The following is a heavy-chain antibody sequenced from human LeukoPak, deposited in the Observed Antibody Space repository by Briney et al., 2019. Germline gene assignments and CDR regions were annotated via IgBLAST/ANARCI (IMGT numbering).Heavy chain of an antibody. J-gene: IGHJ4*02. D-gene: IGHD6-13*01. CDR1: GFTFSSYA. V-gene: IGHV3-23*01. CDR2: ISGSGGST. CDR3: AKVPSSSWYKGIDY. Sequence: GGSLRLSCAASGFTFSSYAMSWVRQAPGKGLEWVSSISGSGGSTYYADSVKGRFTISRDNSKNTLFLQMNSLRAEDTAVYHCAKVPSSSWYKGIDYWGQGALVAVSA.